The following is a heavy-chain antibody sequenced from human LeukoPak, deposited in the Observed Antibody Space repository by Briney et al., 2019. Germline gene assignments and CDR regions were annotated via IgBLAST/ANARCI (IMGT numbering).Heavy chain of an antibody. CDR1: GYTFTGYY. CDR2: INPNSGGT. J-gene: IGHJ4*02. Sequence: ASVKVSCKASGYTFTGYYMHWVRQAPGQGLEWMGWINPNSGGTNYAQKFQGRVTMTRDTSISTAYMELSRLRSDDTAVYYCARDWGFYYDSSGYNDYWGQGTLVTVSS. CDR3: ARDWGFYYDSSGYNDY. V-gene: IGHV1-2*02. D-gene: IGHD3-22*01.